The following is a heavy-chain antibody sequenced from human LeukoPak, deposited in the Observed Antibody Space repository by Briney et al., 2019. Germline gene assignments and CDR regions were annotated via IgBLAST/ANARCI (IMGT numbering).Heavy chain of an antibody. Sequence: GGSLRLSCAASGFTFDDYGMSWVRQAPGKGLEWVSGVNWNGGRTGYADSVKGRFTISRDNAKNSLYLQMNSLRTEDTALYYCARMGLWFGEFLSYFDYWGQGTLVTVSS. CDR3: ARMGLWFGEFLSYFDY. V-gene: IGHV3-20*04. J-gene: IGHJ4*02. D-gene: IGHD3-10*01. CDR2: VNWNGGRT. CDR1: GFTFDDYG.